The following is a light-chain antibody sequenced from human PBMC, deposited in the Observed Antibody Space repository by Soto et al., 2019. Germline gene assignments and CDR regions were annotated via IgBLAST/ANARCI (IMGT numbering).Light chain of an antibody. V-gene: IGKV3-11*01. Sequence: EIVLTHSPSTLALSPGERATLSCRASQSVSSYLAWYQQKPGQAPRLLIYDASNRATGIPARFSGSGSGTDFTLTISSLEPEDFAAYYRQQRSNWPQGFGGGTKVDIK. CDR2: DAS. CDR3: QQRSNWPQG. J-gene: IGKJ4*01. CDR1: QSVSSY.